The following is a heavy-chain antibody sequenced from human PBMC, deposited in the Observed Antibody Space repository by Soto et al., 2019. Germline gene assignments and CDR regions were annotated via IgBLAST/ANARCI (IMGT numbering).Heavy chain of an antibody. J-gene: IGHJ6*02. CDR2: IFSDNER. CDR3: ARMNVDSYQFYYAMDV. V-gene: IGHV2-26*01. CDR1: GFSLTTGKMG. D-gene: IGHD4-17*01. Sequence: SGPTLVNPTETLTLTCTVSGFSLTTGKMGVSWIRQPPGKALEWLAHIFSDNERSYSTSLQGRLTISKDTSGSQVVLSMTNVDPVDTATYYCARMNVDSYQFYYAMDVWGQGTTVTVSS.